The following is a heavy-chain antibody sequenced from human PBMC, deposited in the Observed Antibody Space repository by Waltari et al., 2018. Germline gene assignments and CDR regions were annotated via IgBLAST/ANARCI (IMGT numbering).Heavy chain of an antibody. D-gene: IGHD6-19*01. V-gene: IGHV4-34*01. CDR3: AILGGWGT. J-gene: IGHJ5*02. CDR1: GGSFSGYY. CDR2: INHSGST. Sequence: QVQLQQWGAGLLKPSETLSLTCAVYGGSFSGYYWSWIRQPPGKGLEWIGEINHSGSTNYNPSLKSRVTIAVDTSKNQFSLKLSSVTAADTAVYYCAILGGWGTWGQGTLVTVSS.